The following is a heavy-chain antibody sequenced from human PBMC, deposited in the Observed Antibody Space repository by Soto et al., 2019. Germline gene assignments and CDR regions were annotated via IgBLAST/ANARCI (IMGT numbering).Heavy chain of an antibody. CDR1: DGSISSSSYY. V-gene: IGHV4-39*01. Sequence: QLQLQESGPGLVKPSETLSLTCTVSDGSISSSSYYWGWIRQPPGKGLEGIGSIYYSGSTYYNPSLKSRVTISVDTSKNQFSLKLGSVTAAETAVYYCAGNPIGYSGYDSDYWGQGTLVTVSS. D-gene: IGHD5-12*01. CDR3: AGNPIGYSGYDSDY. CDR2: IYYSGST. J-gene: IGHJ4*02.